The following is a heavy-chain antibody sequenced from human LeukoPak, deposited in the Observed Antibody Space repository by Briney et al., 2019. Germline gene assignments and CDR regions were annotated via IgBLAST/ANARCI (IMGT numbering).Heavy chain of an antibody. D-gene: IGHD3/OR15-3a*01. J-gene: IGHJ4*02. V-gene: IGHV4-4*07. Sequence: SETLSLTCTVSGGSISGYYWSWIRQPAGKRLEWIGRIFNSGTTNYNPSLKSRATISVDKSKNQFSLRLSSVTAADTAIYYCARVDDFWTAYFEHWGQGTLVTVSS. CDR1: GGSISGYY. CDR2: IFNSGTT. CDR3: ARVDDFWTAYFEH.